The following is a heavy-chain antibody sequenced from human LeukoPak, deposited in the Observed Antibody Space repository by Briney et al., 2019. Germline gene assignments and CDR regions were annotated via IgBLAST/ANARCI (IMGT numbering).Heavy chain of an antibody. CDR3: PASNFQH. V-gene: IGHV3-7*01. J-gene: IGHJ1*01. CDR2: IKQNGGEK. Sequence: GGSLRLSCTASGFTFTSYHINWVRQAPGKGLEWVANIKQNGGEKSFVDSVKGRFTISRDIAKNSLYLQMNILRPGETAVYYFPASNFQHGGRGTLVTVSS. CDR1: GFTFTSYH.